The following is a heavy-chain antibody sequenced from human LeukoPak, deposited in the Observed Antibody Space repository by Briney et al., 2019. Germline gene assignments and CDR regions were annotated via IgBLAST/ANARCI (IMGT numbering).Heavy chain of an antibody. CDR3: AKVGYDILTGYYGLDY. CDR1: GFIFSSYG. D-gene: IGHD3-9*01. V-gene: IGHV3-30*02. J-gene: IGHJ4*02. Sequence: PGGSLRLSCAASGFIFSSYGMHWVRQAPGKGLEWVAFIRYDGSNKYYADSVKGRFTISRDNSKNTLYLQMNSLRAEDTAVYYCAKVGYDILTGYYGLDYWGQGTLVTVSS. CDR2: IRYDGSNK.